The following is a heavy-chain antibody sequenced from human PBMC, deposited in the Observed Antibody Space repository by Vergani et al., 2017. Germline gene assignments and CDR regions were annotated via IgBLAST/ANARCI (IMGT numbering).Heavy chain of an antibody. CDR1: ADSISSGSSY. J-gene: IGHJ4*02. V-gene: IGHV4-39*01. CDR3: ARQXPGSGWSPGDFDD. CDR2: IYYSGLT. Sequence: QLQLQQSGPGLVKPSETLFLTCTVSADSISSGSSYWGWIRQPPGKSLEWIGSIYYSGLTYYNPSLKSRVATSVDPSKNQFSLKVTSVTAADTAVYFCARQXPGSGWSPGDFDDWGQGILVTVSS. D-gene: IGHD6-19*01.